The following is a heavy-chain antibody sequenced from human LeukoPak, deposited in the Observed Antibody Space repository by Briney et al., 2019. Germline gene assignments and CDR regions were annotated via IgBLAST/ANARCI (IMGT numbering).Heavy chain of an antibody. Sequence: GGSLRLSCAASGVTFSSYAMSWVRQAPGKGLEWVSAISGSGGSTYYADSVKGRFTISRDNSKNTLYLQMNSLRAEDTAVYYCARGPRRYCSSTSCRPSSYYFDYWGQGTLVTVSS. V-gene: IGHV3-23*01. D-gene: IGHD2-2*01. J-gene: IGHJ4*02. CDR2: ISGSGGST. CDR1: GVTFSSYA. CDR3: ARGPRRYCSSTSCRPSSYYFDY.